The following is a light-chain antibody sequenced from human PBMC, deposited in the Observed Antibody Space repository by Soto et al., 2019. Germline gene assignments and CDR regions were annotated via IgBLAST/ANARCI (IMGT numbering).Light chain of an antibody. CDR2: GIS. CDR1: SSDVGVYNY. CDR3: SSYTGSSTPWV. J-gene: IGLJ3*02. Sequence: QSVLTQPASVSGSPGQSVTISCTGTSSDVGVYNYVSWYQQHPGKAPKLMISGISNRPSGVSNRFSGSKSGNTASLTISGLQAEDEADYYCSSYTGSSTPWVFGGGTKLTVL. V-gene: IGLV2-14*01.